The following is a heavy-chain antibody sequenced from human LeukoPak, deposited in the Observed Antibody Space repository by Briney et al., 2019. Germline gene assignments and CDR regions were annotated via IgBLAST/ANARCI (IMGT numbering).Heavy chain of an antibody. J-gene: IGHJ4*02. CDR3: AREGDSSSDGILAYFDY. CDR1: GGTFSSYA. Sequence: GASVKVSCKASGGTFSSYAISWVRQAPGQGLEWMGRIIPILGIANYAQKFQGRVTITADKSTSTAYMELSSLRSEDTAVYYCAREGDSSSDGILAYFDYWGQGTLVTVSS. CDR2: IIPILGIA. V-gene: IGHV1-69*04. D-gene: IGHD6-6*01.